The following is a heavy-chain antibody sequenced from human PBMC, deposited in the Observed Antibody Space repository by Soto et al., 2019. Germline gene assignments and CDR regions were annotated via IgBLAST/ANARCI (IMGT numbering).Heavy chain of an antibody. CDR1: GGYISNYY. J-gene: IGHJ4*02. D-gene: IGHD3-10*01. CDR2: IYYTGTT. V-gene: IGHV4-59*01. CDR3: ARGRFGELSPFDY. Sequence: PSETLSLTCTVSGGYISNYYWSWIRQPPGKGLEWIGYIYYTGTTKRSPSLESRVTISVDTSKNQFSLKLSSVTAADTAVYYCARGRFGELSPFDYWGPGTLVTVSS.